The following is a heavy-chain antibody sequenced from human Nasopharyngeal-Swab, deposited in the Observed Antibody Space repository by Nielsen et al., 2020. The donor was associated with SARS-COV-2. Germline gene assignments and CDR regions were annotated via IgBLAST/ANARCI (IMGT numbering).Heavy chain of an antibody. CDR3: ARDFVGQVDV. V-gene: IGHV3-7*03. CDR2: IKQDGSEK. J-gene: IGHJ6*02. D-gene: IGHD3-10*01. CDR1: GFTFSSYW. Sequence: GESLKISCAASGFTFSSYWMSWVRQAPGKGLEWVANIKQDGSEKYYVDSVKGRFTISRDNAKNSLYLQMNSLRAEDTAVYYCARDFVGQVDVWGQGTTVAVSS.